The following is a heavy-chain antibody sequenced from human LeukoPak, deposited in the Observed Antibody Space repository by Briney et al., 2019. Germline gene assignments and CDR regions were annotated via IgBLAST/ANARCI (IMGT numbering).Heavy chain of an antibody. CDR3: ARATVTYTALDY. D-gene: IGHD4-17*01. CDR1: GGSISSYY. J-gene: IGHJ4*02. Sequence: SETLSLTCTVSGGSISSYYWSWIRQPPGKGLEWIGYIYYSGSTYYNPSLKSRVTISVDTSKNQFSLKLSSVTAADTAVYYCARATVTYTALDYWGQGTLVTVSS. CDR2: IYYSGST. V-gene: IGHV4-30-4*01.